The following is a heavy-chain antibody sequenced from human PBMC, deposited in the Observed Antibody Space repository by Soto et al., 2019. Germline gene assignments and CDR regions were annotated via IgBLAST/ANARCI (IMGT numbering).Heavy chain of an antibody. CDR1: GGSISGYY. CDR2: ISNTGNT. Sequence: VQLQESCPRLVRPSETLSLSCTVSGGSISGYYWNWIRQPPGRGLEWIGYISNTGNTNYNPSLKGRVSISVDTSKNQVSLNLRAVTAEDTALYYCARDSAVGSSKRGFEYWGQGTLVTVSS. D-gene: IGHD2-2*01. J-gene: IGHJ4*02. V-gene: IGHV4-59*01. CDR3: ARDSAVGSSKRGFEY.